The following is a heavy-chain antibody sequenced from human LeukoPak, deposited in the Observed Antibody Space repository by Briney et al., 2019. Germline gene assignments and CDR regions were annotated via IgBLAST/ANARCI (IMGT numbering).Heavy chain of an antibody. CDR3: ARPNSSSSRGWFDP. V-gene: IGHV4-39*01. D-gene: IGHD6-6*01. Sequence: PSETLSLTCTVSGGSISSSSYYWGWIRQPPGKGLEWIGSIYYSGSTYYNPSLMSRVTISVDTSKNQFSLKLSSVTAADTAVYYCARPNSSSSRGWFDPWGQGTLVTVSS. J-gene: IGHJ5*02. CDR1: GGSISSSSYY. CDR2: IYYSGST.